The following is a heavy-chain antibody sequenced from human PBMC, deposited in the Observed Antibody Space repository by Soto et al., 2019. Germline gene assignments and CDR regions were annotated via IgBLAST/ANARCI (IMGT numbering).Heavy chain of an antibody. J-gene: IGHJ4*02. D-gene: IGHD6-19*01. CDR3: AKSPPAVAGYFDF. CDR1: GFTFSSSG. CDR2: TSFDGSSG. Sequence: GGSLRLSCAASGFTFSSSGMHWVRQAPGKGLEWVAVTSFDGSSGYYADSVRGRFTISRDNSNNTLYLQMNSLRAEDTAVYYCAKSPPAVAGYFDFWGQGTLVTVSS. V-gene: IGHV3-30*18.